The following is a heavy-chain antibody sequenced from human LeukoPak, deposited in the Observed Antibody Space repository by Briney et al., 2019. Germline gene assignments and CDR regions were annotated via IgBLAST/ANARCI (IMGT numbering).Heavy chain of an antibody. V-gene: IGHV1-3*01. Sequence: ASVKVSCKASGYTFTNYAMHWVRQAPGQRLEWMGWINAGNGNTKYSQKFQGRVTITRDTSASTAYMEVSSLRSEDTAVYYCARLTYYYDSSGQNWFDPWGQGTLVSVSS. CDR2: INAGNGNT. D-gene: IGHD3-22*01. CDR1: GYTFTNYA. CDR3: ARLTYYYDSSGQNWFDP. J-gene: IGHJ5*02.